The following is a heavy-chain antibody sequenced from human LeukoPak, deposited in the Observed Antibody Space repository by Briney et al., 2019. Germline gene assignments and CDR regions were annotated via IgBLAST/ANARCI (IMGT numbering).Heavy chain of an antibody. D-gene: IGHD4-17*01. V-gene: IGHV3-53*01. J-gene: IGHJ4*02. CDR3: ARGSRESDYDYFDY. CDR1: GFTVSSNY. Sequence: GGSLRLSCAASGFTVSSNYMSWVRQAPGKGLEWVSVIYSGGSTYYADSVKGRFTISRDNSKNTLYLQMNSLRAEDTAVYYCARGSRESDYDYFDYWGRGTLVTVSS. CDR2: IYSGGST.